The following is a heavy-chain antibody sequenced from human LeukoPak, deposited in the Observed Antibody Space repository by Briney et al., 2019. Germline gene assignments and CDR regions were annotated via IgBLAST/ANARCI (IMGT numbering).Heavy chain of an antibody. CDR1: GGSISSYY. D-gene: IGHD1-1*01. Sequence: SETLSLTCTVSGGSISSYYWSWIRQPPGKGLEWIGYIYYSGSTNYNPSLKSRVTISVDTSKNQFSLKLSSVTAADTAVYFCARGTGWFAYWGQGTLVSVSS. CDR2: IYYSGST. V-gene: IGHV4-59*01. CDR3: ARGTGWFAY. J-gene: IGHJ5*01.